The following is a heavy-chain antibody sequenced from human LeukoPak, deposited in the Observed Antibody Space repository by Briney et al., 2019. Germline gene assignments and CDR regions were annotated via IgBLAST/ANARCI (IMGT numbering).Heavy chain of an antibody. CDR2: ISYDGSNK. D-gene: IGHD1-1*01. CDR1: GFTFSSYG. V-gene: IGHV3-30*03. Sequence: PPGRSLRLSCAASGFTFSSYGMHSVRQAPGKGLEWVAVISYDGSNKYYEDSVKGRFTISRDNSENTLYLQMNSLRADDTAVYYCARDLHTTGDYWGQGTLVTVSS. CDR3: ARDLHTTGDY. J-gene: IGHJ4*02.